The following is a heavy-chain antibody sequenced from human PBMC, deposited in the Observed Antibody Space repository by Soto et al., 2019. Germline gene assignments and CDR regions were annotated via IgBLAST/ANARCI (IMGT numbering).Heavy chain of an antibody. CDR1: GFTFSKSG. CDR3: AKTGPGYFDF. Sequence: EVHLLESGGDLVQPGGSLRLSCAASGFTFSKSGMTWVRQAPGRGPEWVSAIVPAGTTTFYADSVKGRFIISRDNSKSTLSLQMSSLRAEDTAVYYCAKTGPGYFDFWGQGTRVTVSA. J-gene: IGHJ4*02. V-gene: IGHV3-23*01. CDR2: IVPAGTTT.